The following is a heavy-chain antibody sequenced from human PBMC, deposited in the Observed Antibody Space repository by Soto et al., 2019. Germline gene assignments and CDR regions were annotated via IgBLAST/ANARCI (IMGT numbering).Heavy chain of an antibody. V-gene: IGHV3-49*03. CDR3: TRSRVAPSPIVVVAAEDYYYMDV. J-gene: IGHJ6*03. Sequence: TGGSLRLSCTASGFTFGDYAMSWFRQAPGKGLEWVGFIRSKAYGGTTEYAASVKGRFTISRDDSKSIAYLQMNSLKTEDTAVYYCTRSRVAPSPIVVVAAEDYYYMDVWGKGTTVTVSS. CDR1: GFTFGDYA. D-gene: IGHD2-15*01. CDR2: IRSKAYGGTT.